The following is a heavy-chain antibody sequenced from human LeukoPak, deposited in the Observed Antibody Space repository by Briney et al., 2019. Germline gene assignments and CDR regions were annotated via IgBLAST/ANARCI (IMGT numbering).Heavy chain of an antibody. CDR2: ISDSGGST. CDR3: TTFLSGGTEAP. CDR1: GITLSNYG. D-gene: IGHD1-1*01. J-gene: IGHJ5*02. V-gene: IGHV3-23*01. Sequence: GGSLRLSCAVSGITLSNYGMSWVRQAPGKGLEWVAGISDSGGSTNYADSVKGRFTISRDESKNTVYLQMNSLKTEDTAVYYCTTFLSGGTEAPWGQGALVTVSS.